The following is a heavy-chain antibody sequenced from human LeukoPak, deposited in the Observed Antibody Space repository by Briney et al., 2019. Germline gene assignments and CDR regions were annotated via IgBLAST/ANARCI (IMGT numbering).Heavy chain of an antibody. Sequence: GASVKVSCKASGYTFTGYYMHWVRQAPGQGLEWMGWINPNSGGTNYAQKFQGRVTMTRDTSISTAYMELSRLRSDDTAVYYCARVPHYGSGSYYKSNWFDPWGQGTLVTVSS. D-gene: IGHD3-10*01. V-gene: IGHV1-2*02. CDR1: GYTFTGYY. J-gene: IGHJ5*02. CDR3: ARVPHYGSGSYYKSNWFDP. CDR2: INPNSGGT.